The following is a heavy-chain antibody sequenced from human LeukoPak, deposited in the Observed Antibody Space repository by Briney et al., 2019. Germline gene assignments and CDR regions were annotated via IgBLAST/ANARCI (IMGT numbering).Heavy chain of an antibody. D-gene: IGHD7-27*01. CDR3: ARDHDWGVDY. CDR2: INDKRGDT. Sequence: ASVTVSCTASGFTFTDHYMHWVRQAPGQGLEWMGWINDKRGDTNYAQNFQDRVTMTSDTSTSTVYMELSRLTVDDTAVYYCARDHDWGVDYWGQGTLVTVSS. J-gene: IGHJ4*02. V-gene: IGHV1-2*02. CDR1: GFTFTDHY.